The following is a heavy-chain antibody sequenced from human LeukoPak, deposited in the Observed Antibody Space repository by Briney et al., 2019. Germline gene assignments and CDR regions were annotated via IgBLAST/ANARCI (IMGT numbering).Heavy chain of an antibody. CDR3: AASLGYCTSNVCYLKY. CDR2: ISAQHGQT. CDR1: GYSENFYG. J-gene: IGHJ4*02. V-gene: IGHV1-18*01. D-gene: IGHD2-8*01. Sequence: ASVKVSCKTSGYSENFYGITWVRQVPGQGLEWMGWISAQHGQTEYAPNSQDRVTMTTDTYTNTAYMELRSLRSDDTAVYYCAASLGYCTSNVCYLKYWGQGTLVTVSS.